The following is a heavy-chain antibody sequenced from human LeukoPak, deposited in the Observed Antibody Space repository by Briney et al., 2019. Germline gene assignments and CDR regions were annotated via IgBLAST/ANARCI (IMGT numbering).Heavy chain of an antibody. CDR3: ASARPLYYYDSSGYQLDY. Sequence: PSETLSLTCTVSGGSISSYYWSWIRQTAGKGLEWIGRIYTSGSTNYNPSLKSRVTMSVDTSKNQFSLKLSSVTAADTAVYYCASARPLYYYDSSGYQLDYWGQGTLVTVSS. CDR2: IYTSGST. D-gene: IGHD3-22*01. V-gene: IGHV4-4*07. J-gene: IGHJ4*02. CDR1: GGSISSYY.